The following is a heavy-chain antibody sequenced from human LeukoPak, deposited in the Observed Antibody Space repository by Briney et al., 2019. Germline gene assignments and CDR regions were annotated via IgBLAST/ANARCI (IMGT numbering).Heavy chain of an antibody. CDR1: GYTFTSYG. Sequence: ASVKVSCKASGYTFTSYGISWVRQAPGQGLEWMGWNSAYNGNTKYAQKLQGRVTMTTDTSTSTAYMELRSLRSDDTAAYYCARETHIVVVPAAPYYYYYGMDVWGQGTTVTVSS. CDR3: ARETHIVVVPAAPYYYYYGMDV. V-gene: IGHV1-18*01. CDR2: NSAYNGNT. D-gene: IGHD2-2*01. J-gene: IGHJ6*02.